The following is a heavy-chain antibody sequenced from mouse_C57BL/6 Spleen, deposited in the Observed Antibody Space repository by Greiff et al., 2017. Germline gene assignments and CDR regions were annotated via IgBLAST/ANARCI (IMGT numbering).Heavy chain of an antibody. CDR2: IYPGDGDT. J-gene: IGHJ2*01. CDR1: GYAFCSSW. CDR3: ARGGITTVVDY. D-gene: IGHD1-1*01. Sequence: VQLQQSGPELVKPGASGKISCKASGYAFCSSWMNWVKQRPGKGLEWIGRIYPGDGDTNYNGKFKGKATLTADKSSSTAYMQLSSLTSEDSAVYFCARGGITTVVDYRGQGTTLTVSS. V-gene: IGHV1-82*01.